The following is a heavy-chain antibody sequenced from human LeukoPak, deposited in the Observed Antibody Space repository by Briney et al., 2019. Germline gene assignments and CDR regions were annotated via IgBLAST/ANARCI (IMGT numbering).Heavy chain of an antibody. V-gene: IGHV7-4-1*02. CDR3: ARANPDYSSSWGEDAFDI. CDR1: GYIFSNYA. Sequence: GASVKVSCKASGYIFSNYALNWVRQAPGQGLEWMGRINTNTGNPTYAQGFTGRFVLSLDTSVSTTYLQISSLKAEDNAVYYCARANPDYSSSWGEDAFDIWGQGTMVIVS. D-gene: IGHD6-13*01. J-gene: IGHJ3*02. CDR2: INTNTGNP.